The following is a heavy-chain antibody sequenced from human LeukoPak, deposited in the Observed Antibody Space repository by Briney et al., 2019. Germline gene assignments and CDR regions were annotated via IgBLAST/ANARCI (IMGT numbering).Heavy chain of an antibody. J-gene: IGHJ4*02. V-gene: IGHV3-30-3*01. Sequence: PGGSLRLSCAASGFSFTSYALDWVRQAPGKGLEWVAVISYDGDNKHYADSVKGRFTISRDKSKNTLYLQMNSLRAEDTAVYYCARGSANSGWYLIDYWGQGTLVTVSS. CDR3: ARGSANSGWYLIDY. D-gene: IGHD6-19*01. CDR2: ISYDGDNK. CDR1: GFSFTSYA.